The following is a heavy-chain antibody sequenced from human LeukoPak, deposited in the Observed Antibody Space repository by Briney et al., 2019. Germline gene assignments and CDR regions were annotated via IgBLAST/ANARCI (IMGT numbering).Heavy chain of an antibody. CDR3: ARVPNLLQYSYGQRYFDY. J-gene: IGHJ4*02. Sequence: ASVKVSCKASGYTFTSYGISWVRQAPGQGLEWMGWISAYNGNTNYAQKLQGRVTMTTDTSTSTAYMELRSLRSDDTAVYYCARVPNLLQYSYGQRYFDYWGQGTLVTVSS. CDR2: ISAYNGNT. V-gene: IGHV1-18*01. D-gene: IGHD5-18*01. CDR1: GYTFTSYG.